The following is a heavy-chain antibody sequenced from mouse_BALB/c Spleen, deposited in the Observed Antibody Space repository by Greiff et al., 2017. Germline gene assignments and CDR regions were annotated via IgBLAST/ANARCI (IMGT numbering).Heavy chain of an antibody. CDR2: ISCYNGAT. CDR3: ARTYGKDYYAMDY. J-gene: IGHJ4*01. V-gene: IGHV1S34*01. Sequence: LVKTGASVKISCKASGYSFTGYYMHWAKQSHGKSLEWIGYISCYNGATSYNQKFKGKATFTVDTSSSTAYMQFNSLTSEDSAVYYCARTYGKDYYAMDYWGQGTSVTVSS. D-gene: IGHD2-10*02. CDR1: GYSFTGYY.